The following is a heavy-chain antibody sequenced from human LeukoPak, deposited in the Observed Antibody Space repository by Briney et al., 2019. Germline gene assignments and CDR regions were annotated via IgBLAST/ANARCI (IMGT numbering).Heavy chain of an antibody. CDR1: GGSVSSGSYY. V-gene: IGHV4-61*01. D-gene: IGHD3-9*01. CDR2: IYYSGST. J-gene: IGHJ5*02. CDR3: ARGDDILTGYTQFDP. Sequence: SETLSLTCTVSGGSVSSGSYYWSWIRQPPGKGLEWSGYIYYSGSTNYNPSLKSRITISVDTSKNQFSLKLSSVTAADTAVYYCARGDDILTGYTQFDPWGQGTLVTVSS.